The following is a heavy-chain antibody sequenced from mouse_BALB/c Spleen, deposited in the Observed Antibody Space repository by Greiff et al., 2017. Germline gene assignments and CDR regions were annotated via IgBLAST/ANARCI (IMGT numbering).Heavy chain of an antibody. CDR3: ARGGTYGYEAMDY. J-gene: IGHJ4*01. CDR2: IYPGNVNT. CDR1: GYTFTSYY. V-gene: IGHV1S56*01. Sequence: LQESGPELVKPGASVRISCKASGYTFTSYYIHWVKQRPGQGLEWIGWIYPGNVNTKYNEKFKGKATLTADKSSSTAYMQLSSLTSEDSAVYFCARGGTYGYEAMDYWGQGTSVTVSS. D-gene: IGHD1-2*01.